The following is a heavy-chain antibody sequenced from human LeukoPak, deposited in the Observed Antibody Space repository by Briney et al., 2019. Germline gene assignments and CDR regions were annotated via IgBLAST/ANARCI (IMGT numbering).Heavy chain of an antibody. V-gene: IGHV3-53*01. CDR1: GFIVSNNY. Sequence: GGSLRLSCVASGFIVSNNYLNWVRQAPGKGLEWLSIIYVGDNVYYADSVKGRFTISKDNPKNMLYLQMNSLRVDDTAVYYCAQSGQFDSWGQGTLVTVSS. CDR3: AQSGQFDS. J-gene: IGHJ5*01. CDR2: IYVGDNV. D-gene: IGHD2-8*02.